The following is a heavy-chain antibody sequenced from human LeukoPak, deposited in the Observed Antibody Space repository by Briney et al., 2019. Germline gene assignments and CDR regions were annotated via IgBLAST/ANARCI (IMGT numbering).Heavy chain of an antibody. V-gene: IGHV4-39*07. CDR2: IYYSGST. D-gene: IGHD2-21*02. CDR3: ASVVVVTAINMNDAFDI. CDR1: GGSISTSNYY. Sequence: PSETLSLTYTVSGGSISTSNYYWGWIRQPPGKGLEWIGSIYYSGSTYYNPSLKSRVTISVDTSKNQFSLKLSSVTAADTAVYYCASVVVVTAINMNDAFDIWGQGTMVTVSS. J-gene: IGHJ3*02.